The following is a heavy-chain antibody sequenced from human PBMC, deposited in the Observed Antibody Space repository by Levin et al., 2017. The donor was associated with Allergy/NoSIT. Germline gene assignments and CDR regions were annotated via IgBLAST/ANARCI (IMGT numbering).Heavy chain of an antibody. CDR3: TRDLTNLNPADDY. CDR1: GFTFSTYG. J-gene: IGHJ4*01. CDR2: ISGSSSYI. V-gene: IGHV3-21*01. Sequence: PGGSLRLSCAASGFTFSTYGMNWVRQAPGKGLEWVSYISGSSSYIYYADSVKGRFTISRDNAKDSLFLQINSLGAEDTAVYYCTRDLTNLNPADDYWGQGTLVTVSS. D-gene: IGHD1-1*01.